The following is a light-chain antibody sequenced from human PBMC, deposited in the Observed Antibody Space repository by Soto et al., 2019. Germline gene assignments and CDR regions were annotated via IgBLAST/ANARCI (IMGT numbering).Light chain of an antibody. Sequence: EIVLTQSPVTLSLSAGETATLSCRASQSVRDYLAWYQQKPGQAPRLLIYDASNRATGIPARFSGSGSGTDFTLTISSLQPDDSATYYCQQYHSFSFTFGQGTKLEIK. V-gene: IGKV3-11*01. CDR1: QSVRDY. CDR3: QQYHSFSFT. CDR2: DAS. J-gene: IGKJ2*01.